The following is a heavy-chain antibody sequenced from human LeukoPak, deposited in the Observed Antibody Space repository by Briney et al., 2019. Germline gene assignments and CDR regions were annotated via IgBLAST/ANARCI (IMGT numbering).Heavy chain of an antibody. V-gene: IGHV1-2*02. Sequence: ASVKVSCKASGYTFTGYYMHWVRQAPGQGLEWMGWINPNSGGTNYAQKFQGRVTMTTDTSTSTAYMELRSLRSDDTAVYYCARGGRWSSWEDYWGQGTLVTVSS. CDR2: INPNSGGT. J-gene: IGHJ4*02. CDR3: ARGGRWSSWEDY. D-gene: IGHD1-26*01. CDR1: GYTFTGYY.